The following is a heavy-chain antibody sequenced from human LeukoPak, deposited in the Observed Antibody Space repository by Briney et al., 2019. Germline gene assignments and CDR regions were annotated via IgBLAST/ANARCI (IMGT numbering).Heavy chain of an antibody. J-gene: IGHJ4*02. CDR2: IYYSGST. CDR3: ARISKDSSAWYPDY. D-gene: IGHD6-19*01. Sequence: SETLSLTCTVSGGSISSSNYSWGWIRQPPGKGLEWIGSIYYSGSTYYNPSLKSRVTISVDTSKNQFSLKLSSVTAADTAVYYCARISKDSSAWYPDYWGQEALVTVSS. V-gene: IGHV4-39*01. CDR1: GGSISSSNYS.